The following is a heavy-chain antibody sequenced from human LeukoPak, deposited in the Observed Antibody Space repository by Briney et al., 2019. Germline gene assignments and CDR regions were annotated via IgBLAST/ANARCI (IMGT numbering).Heavy chain of an antibody. Sequence: GGSLRLSCAASGFTFSSYEMNWVRQAPGKGLEWVSYISSSGTTIYYADSVKGRFTISRDNAKNSLYLQMNSLRAEDKAVYYCARRYCSSTSCLIDYWGQGTLVTVSS. CDR2: ISSSGTTI. J-gene: IGHJ4*02. CDR1: GFTFSSYE. V-gene: IGHV3-48*03. D-gene: IGHD2-2*01. CDR3: ARRYCSSTSCLIDY.